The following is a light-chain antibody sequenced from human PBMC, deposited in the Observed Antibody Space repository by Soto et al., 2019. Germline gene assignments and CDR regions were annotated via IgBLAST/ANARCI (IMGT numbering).Light chain of an antibody. Sequence: EIVLPQSPDTLSLSPGERATLSCRASQSVTSSYLAWYQQKPGQAPSLLIYRASNRATAIPDRFSGSGSGTDFTLTISRLEPEDFAVYYCQQYGSSPLTFGGGTKVDIK. CDR2: RAS. CDR1: QSVTSSY. J-gene: IGKJ4*01. V-gene: IGKV3-20*01. CDR3: QQYGSSPLT.